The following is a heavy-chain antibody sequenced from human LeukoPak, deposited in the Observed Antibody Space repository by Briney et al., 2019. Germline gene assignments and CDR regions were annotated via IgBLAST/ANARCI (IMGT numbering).Heavy chain of an antibody. CDR2: ISGSGGST. D-gene: IGHD3-22*01. CDR1: GLTFSDSA. CDR3: AKGYYDSSGYYGSYWYFDL. Sequence: GGSLRLSCAASGLTFSDSAMHWVRQASGKGLEWVSAISGSGGSTYYADSVKGRFTISRDNSKNTLYLQMNSLRAEDTAVYYCAKGYYDSSGYYGSYWYFDLWGRGTLVTVSS. J-gene: IGHJ2*01. V-gene: IGHV3-23*01.